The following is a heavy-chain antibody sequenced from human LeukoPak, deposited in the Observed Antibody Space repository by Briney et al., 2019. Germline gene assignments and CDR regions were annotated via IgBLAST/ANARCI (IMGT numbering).Heavy chain of an antibody. CDR3: TREASGYSYGLDY. CDR1: GFTFGDYA. V-gene: IGHV3-49*04. J-gene: IGHJ4*02. D-gene: IGHD5-18*01. Sequence: PGGSLRLSCTASGFTFGDYAMSWVRQAPGKGLEWVGFIRSKAYGGTTEYAASVKGRFTISRDDSKSIAYPQMNSLKTEDTAVYYCTREASGYSYGLDYWGQGTLVTVSS. CDR2: IRSKAYGGTT.